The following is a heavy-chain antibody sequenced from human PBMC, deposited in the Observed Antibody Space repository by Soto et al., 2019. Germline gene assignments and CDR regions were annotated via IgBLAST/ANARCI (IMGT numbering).Heavy chain of an antibody. J-gene: IGHJ4*02. CDR1: GYSFTSHW. Sequence: GESLKISCQGSGYSFTSHWIGWVRQMPGKGLDQMAIIYPGDSDTRYSPSFQGQVTISADKSITTAYLQWSSLKASDTAMYYCTILEKYSESYCRGGSCVFDYWGQGTLVTVSS. CDR2: IYPGDSDT. CDR3: TILEKYSESYCRGGSCVFDY. D-gene: IGHD2-15*01. V-gene: IGHV5-51*01.